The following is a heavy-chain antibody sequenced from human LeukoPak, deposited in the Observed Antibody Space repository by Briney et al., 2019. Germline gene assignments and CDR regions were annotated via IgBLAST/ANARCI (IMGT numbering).Heavy chain of an antibody. CDR1: GFTFSSYS. V-gene: IGHV3-7*01. D-gene: IGHD3-22*01. CDR2: IKQDGSEK. J-gene: IGHJ4*02. Sequence: PGGSLRLSCAASGFTFSSYSMNWVRQAPGKGLEWVANIKQDGSEKYYVDSVKGRFTISRDNAKNSLYLQMNSLRAEDTAVYYCARRYYYDSRGFDYWGQGTLVTVSS. CDR3: ARRYYYDSRGFDY.